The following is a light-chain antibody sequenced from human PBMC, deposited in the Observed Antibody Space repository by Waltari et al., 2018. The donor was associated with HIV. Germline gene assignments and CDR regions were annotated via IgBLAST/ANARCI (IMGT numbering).Light chain of an antibody. CDR3: LQGYSSILT. CDR1: ENIKTF. J-gene: IGKJ3*01. V-gene: IGKV1-39*01. Sequence: DIQVTQSPSSLSASVGDRVTIICRTSENIKTFLNWFQQKPGKIPRLLIYGASTLESGVPSRFSGTGSGTDFSLTISALQPEDFAPYYCLQGYSSILTFGPGTKVEVK. CDR2: GAS.